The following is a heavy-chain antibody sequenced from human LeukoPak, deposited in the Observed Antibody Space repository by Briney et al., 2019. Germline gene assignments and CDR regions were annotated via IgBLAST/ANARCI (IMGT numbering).Heavy chain of an antibody. J-gene: IGHJ4*02. CDR2: IYDVDST. CDR1: EFTVSSNY. V-gene: IGHV3-66*01. Sequence: GGSLRLSCAASEFTVSSNYMSWVRQAPGTGLEWVSVIYDVDSTYYADSVKGRFTIYRDNSKNTLSLQMNSLRAEDTAVYYCARGTTAYYYDNWGQGTLVTVSS. CDR3: ARGTTAYYYDN. D-gene: IGHD1-7*01.